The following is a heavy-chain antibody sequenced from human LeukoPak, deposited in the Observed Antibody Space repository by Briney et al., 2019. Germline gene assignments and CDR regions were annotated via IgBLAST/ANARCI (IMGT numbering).Heavy chain of an antibody. Sequence: ASVKVSCKASGYTFTGYYMHWVRQAPGQGLEWMGWINPNSGVTNYAQKFQGRVTMTRDTSIGTAYTELSRLRSDDTAVYYCARARLDLVFDYRGQGTLVTVSS. D-gene: IGHD5-12*01. V-gene: IGHV1-2*02. J-gene: IGHJ4*02. CDR2: INPNSGVT. CDR1: GYTFTGYY. CDR3: ARARLDLVFDY.